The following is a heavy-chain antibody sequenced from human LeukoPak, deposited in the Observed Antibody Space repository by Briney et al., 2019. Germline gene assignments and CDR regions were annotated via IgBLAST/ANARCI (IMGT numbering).Heavy chain of an antibody. CDR1: GFTFSSYA. Sequence: GGSLRLSCSASGFTFSSYAMHWVRQAPGKGLEYVSAINSNGGSTYYADSVKGRFTISRDNSKNTLYLQMSSLRAEDTAVYYCAKRGPIYSSSPGNYFDYWGQGTLVTVSS. CDR3: AKRGPIYSSSPGNYFDY. CDR2: INSNGGST. V-gene: IGHV3-64D*06. D-gene: IGHD6-6*01. J-gene: IGHJ4*02.